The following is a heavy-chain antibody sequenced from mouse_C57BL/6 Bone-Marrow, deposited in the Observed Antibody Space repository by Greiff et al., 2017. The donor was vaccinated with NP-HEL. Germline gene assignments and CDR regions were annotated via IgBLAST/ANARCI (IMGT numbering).Heavy chain of an antibody. CDR1: GYTFTDHT. CDR3: AREDYSNYGWFAY. V-gene: IGHV1-78*01. D-gene: IGHD2-5*01. CDR2: IYPRDGST. J-gene: IGHJ3*01. Sequence: VHLVESDAELVKPGASVKISCKVSGYTFTDHTIHWMKQRPEQGLEWIGYIYPRDGSTKYNEKFKGKATLTADESSSTAYMQLNSLTSEDSAVYFCAREDYSNYGWFAYWGQGTLVTVSA.